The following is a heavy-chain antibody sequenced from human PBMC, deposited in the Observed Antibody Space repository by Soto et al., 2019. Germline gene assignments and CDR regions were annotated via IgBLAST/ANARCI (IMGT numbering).Heavy chain of an antibody. CDR3: ARLTPYYYGSGSRDY. CDR1: AGSISSSIYY. D-gene: IGHD3-10*01. Sequence: SETLSLTCTVSAGSISSSIYYWGWIRQPPGKGLEWIGSIYYSGSTYYNPSLKSRVTISVDTSKNQFSLKLSSVTAADTAVYYCARLTPYYYGSGSRDYWGQGTLVTVSS. V-gene: IGHV4-39*01. CDR2: IYYSGST. J-gene: IGHJ4*02.